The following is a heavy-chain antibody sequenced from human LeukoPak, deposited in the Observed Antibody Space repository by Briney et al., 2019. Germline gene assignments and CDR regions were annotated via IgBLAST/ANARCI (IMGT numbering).Heavy chain of an antibody. D-gene: IGHD7-27*01. CDR3: AREVYNWGSPHYFDY. CDR2: ISYDGSNK. J-gene: IGHJ4*02. CDR1: GFTFSSYA. V-gene: IGHV3-30-3*01. Sequence: GRSLRLSCAASGFTFSSYAMHWVRQAPGKGLEWVAVISYDGSNKYYADSVKGRFTISRDDSKNTLYLQMNSLRAEDTAVYYCAREVYNWGSPHYFDYWDQGTLVTVSS.